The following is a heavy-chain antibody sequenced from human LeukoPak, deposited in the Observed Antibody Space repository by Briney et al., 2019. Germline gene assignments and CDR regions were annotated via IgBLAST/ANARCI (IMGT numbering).Heavy chain of an antibody. D-gene: IGHD3-22*01. CDR1: GYTFTSYA. CDR2: INAGNGNT. J-gene: IGHJ5*02. Sequence: ASVKVSCKASGYTFTSYAMHWVRQAPGQRLEWMGWINAGNGNTKYSQKFQGRVTIARDASASTAYMELSSLRSEDTAVYYCARADNYYDSSGYYGAWGQGTLVTVSS. V-gene: IGHV1-3*01. CDR3: ARADNYYDSSGYYGA.